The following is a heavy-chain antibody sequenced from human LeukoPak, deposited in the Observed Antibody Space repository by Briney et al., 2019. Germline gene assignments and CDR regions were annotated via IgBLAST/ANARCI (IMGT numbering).Heavy chain of an antibody. CDR1: GYSVSSGYY. CDR2: IYHSGST. Sequence: SETLSLTRTVSGYSVSSGYYWGWIRQPPGKGLEWIGSIYHSGSTYYNPSLKSRVTISVDTSKNQFSLKLSSVTAADTAVYYCARTYYYDSSGRPFDYWGQGTLVTVSS. V-gene: IGHV4-38-2*02. J-gene: IGHJ4*02. CDR3: ARTYYYDSSGRPFDY. D-gene: IGHD3-22*01.